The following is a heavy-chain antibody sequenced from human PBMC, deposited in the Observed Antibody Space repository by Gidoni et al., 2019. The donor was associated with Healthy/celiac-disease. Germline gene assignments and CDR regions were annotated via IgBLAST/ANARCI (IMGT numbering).Heavy chain of an antibody. CDR3: ARDIAAEYGMDV. Sequence: QVQLQESGPGLVKPSETMSLTCTVSGGSISSYYWSWFRQPPGKGLEWIGYIYYSGSTNYNPSLKSRVTRSVDTSKNQFSLKLSSVTAADTAVYYCARDIAAEYGMDVWGQGTTVTVS. D-gene: IGHD6-6*01. J-gene: IGHJ6*02. V-gene: IGHV4-59*01. CDR1: GGSISSYY. CDR2: IYYSGST.